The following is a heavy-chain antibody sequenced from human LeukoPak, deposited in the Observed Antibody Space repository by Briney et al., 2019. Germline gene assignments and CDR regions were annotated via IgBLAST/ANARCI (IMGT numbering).Heavy chain of an antibody. Sequence: PGGSLRLSCAASGFTFSSYWMHWVRQAPGKGLVWVSRINRDGSDTSYADPVKGRFTISRDNAKNTLSLQMSSLRAEDTALYHCARVAYYHDSSAYYPMDYWGQGTLVTVSS. CDR3: ARVAYYHDSSAYYPMDY. V-gene: IGHV3-74*01. CDR1: GFTFSSYW. D-gene: IGHD3-22*01. CDR2: INRDGSDT. J-gene: IGHJ4*02.